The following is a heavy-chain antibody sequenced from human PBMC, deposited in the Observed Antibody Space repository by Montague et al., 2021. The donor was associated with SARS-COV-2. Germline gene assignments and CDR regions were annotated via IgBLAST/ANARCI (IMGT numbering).Heavy chain of an antibody. J-gene: IGHJ4*02. CDR1: GASVTSINW. Sequence: SETLSLTCAVSGASVTSINWWSWVRQPPGRGLEWVAEIHHTGITNFNPSLRSRVSISLDTSKNQFSLTLNSVTAADTAIYYCASHPGFPQLYSWGQGTLVSVSS. V-gene: IGHV4-4*02. CDR2: IHHTGIT. D-gene: IGHD1-1*01. CDR3: ASHPGFPQLYS.